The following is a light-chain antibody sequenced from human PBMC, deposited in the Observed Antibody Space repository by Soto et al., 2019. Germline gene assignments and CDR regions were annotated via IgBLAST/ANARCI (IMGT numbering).Light chain of an antibody. CDR1: QDIGNS. J-gene: IGKJ2*01. CDR2: DAY. Sequence: DIQMTQSPPSLSASVGDRVTITCQASQDIGNSLNWFQHKPGKAPNLVIYDAYNLEIGVPSRFSGSGSGTDFTFTITSLRPEDIATYYCHQLNSYPYTFGQGTKLEIK. V-gene: IGKV1-33*01. CDR3: HQLNSYPYT.